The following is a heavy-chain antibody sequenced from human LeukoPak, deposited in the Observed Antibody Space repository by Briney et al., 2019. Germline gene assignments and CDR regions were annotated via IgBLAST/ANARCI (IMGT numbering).Heavy chain of an antibody. Sequence: SETLSLTCAVYGGSFSGYYWTWIRQPPGKGLEWIGYIDHTGTTNYNPSLNSRVTISRDTSKNHFSLQLSSVTAADTAVYFCARGRVSSSTWHSTYYYYFYMDVWGKGTTVTVSS. J-gene: IGHJ6*03. V-gene: IGHV4-59*01. CDR2: IDHTGTT. D-gene: IGHD4-11*01. CDR3: ARGRVSSSTWHSTYYYYFYMDV. CDR1: GGSFSGYY.